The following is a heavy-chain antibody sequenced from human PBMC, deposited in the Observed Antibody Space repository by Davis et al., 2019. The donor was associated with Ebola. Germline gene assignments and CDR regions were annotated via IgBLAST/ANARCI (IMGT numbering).Heavy chain of an antibody. V-gene: IGHV3-48*03. CDR1: GFTFSSYE. CDR2: ISSSGSTI. Sequence: SLKISCAASGFTFSSYEMNWVRQAPGKGLEWVSYISSSGSTIYYADSVKGRFTISRDNAKNSLYLQMNSLRAEYTAVYYCARGIKLAVAALARSPPWFDPWGQGTLVTVSS. CDR3: ARGIKLAVAALARSPPWFDP. J-gene: IGHJ5*02. D-gene: IGHD6-19*01.